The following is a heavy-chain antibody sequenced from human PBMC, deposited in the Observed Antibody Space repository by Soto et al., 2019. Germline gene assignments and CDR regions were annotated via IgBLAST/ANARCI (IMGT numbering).Heavy chain of an antibody. CDR1: GYTFTNYW. CDR3: AASIFYYGMDV. CDR2: TYPGDSDT. Sequence: LGESLKISCKGSGYTFTNYWIGWVRQMPGKGLEWMGITYPGDSDTKYNPSFQGQVTISADKSITTTYLQWSSLKASDTAIYYCAASIFYYGMDVWGQGTTVTVSS. J-gene: IGHJ6*02. V-gene: IGHV5-51*01.